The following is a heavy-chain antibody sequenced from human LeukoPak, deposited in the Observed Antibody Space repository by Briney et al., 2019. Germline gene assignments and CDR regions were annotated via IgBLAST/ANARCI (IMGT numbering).Heavy chain of an antibody. J-gene: IGHJ3*02. CDR2: IIPIFGTA. CDR1: ACTFSSYA. Sequence: TVKVSCKASACTFSSYAIGWVRQAPGPGLEWMGGIIPIFGTANYAQKFQGRVTITADESTSTAYMELSSLRSEDTAVYYCARGRIGYSGSSSTYAFDIWGQGTMVTVSS. V-gene: IGHV1-69*13. CDR3: ARGRIGYSGSSSTYAFDI. D-gene: IGHD1-26*01.